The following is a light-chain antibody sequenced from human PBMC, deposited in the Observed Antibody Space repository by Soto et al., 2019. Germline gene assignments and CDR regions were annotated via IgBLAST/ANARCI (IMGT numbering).Light chain of an antibody. CDR1: QSVSSSY. CDR3: QQYGSSPGRT. J-gene: IGKJ1*01. CDR2: GAS. Sequence: EIVLTQSPGTLSLSPGERATLSCRVSQSVSSSYLAWYQQKPGQAPRLLIYGASSRATGIPDRFSGSGSGTDFTLTISRLEPEDFAVYYCQQYGSSPGRTFGQGTKVEIK. V-gene: IGKV3-20*01.